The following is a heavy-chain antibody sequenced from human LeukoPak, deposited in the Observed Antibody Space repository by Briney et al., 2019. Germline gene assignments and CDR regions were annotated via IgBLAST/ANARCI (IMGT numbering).Heavy chain of an antibody. Sequence: PSETLSLTCTVSGGPISSGDYYWSWIRQPPGKGLEWIGYIYYSGSTYYNPSLKSRVTISVDTSKNQFSLKLSSVTAADTAVYYCARHEDSGSPRSLWFDPWGQGTLVTVSS. CDR3: ARHEDSGSPRSLWFDP. CDR2: IYYSGST. J-gene: IGHJ5*02. D-gene: IGHD3-10*01. CDR1: GGPISSGDYY. V-gene: IGHV4-30-4*01.